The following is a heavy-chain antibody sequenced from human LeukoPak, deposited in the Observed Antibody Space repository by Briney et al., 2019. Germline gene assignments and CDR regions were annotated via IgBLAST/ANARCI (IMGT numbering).Heavy chain of an antibody. CDR3: ARRRYYDGSGYLE. CDR2: IYYSGRT. Sequence: SETLSLTCSVSGDSVSRSDSYWDWIRQPPGKGLQWIGSIYYSGRTYYSPSLKSRVTMSVDTSNNQFSLNLRSVTAADTAVYYCARRRYYDGSGYLEWGQGTLLSVSS. CDR1: GDSVSRSDSY. D-gene: IGHD3-22*01. J-gene: IGHJ1*01. V-gene: IGHV4-39*01.